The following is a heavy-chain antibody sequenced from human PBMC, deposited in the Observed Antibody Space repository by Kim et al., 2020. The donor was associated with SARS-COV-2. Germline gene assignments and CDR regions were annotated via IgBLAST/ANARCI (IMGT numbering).Heavy chain of an antibody. CDR3: ARQGPTVTTFYFDY. D-gene: IGHD4-17*01. V-gene: IGHV4-39*01. Sequence: NPSLKSRVTISVDTSKNQFSLKLSSVTAADTAVYYCARQGPTVTTFYFDYWGQGTLVTVSS. J-gene: IGHJ4*02.